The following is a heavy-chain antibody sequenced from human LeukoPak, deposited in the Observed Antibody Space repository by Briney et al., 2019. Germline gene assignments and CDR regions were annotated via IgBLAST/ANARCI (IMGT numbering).Heavy chain of an antibody. CDR3: AKAYYGDYVVGNFDY. CDR1: GFTFSSYG. D-gene: IGHD4-17*01. CDR2: ISYDGSNK. V-gene: IGHV3-30*18. J-gene: IGHJ4*02. Sequence: GGSLRPSCAASGFTFSSYGMHWVRQAPGKGLEWVAVISYDGSNKYYADSVKGRFTISRDNSKNTLYLQMNSLRAEDTAVYYCAKAYYGDYVVGNFDYWGQGTLVTVSS.